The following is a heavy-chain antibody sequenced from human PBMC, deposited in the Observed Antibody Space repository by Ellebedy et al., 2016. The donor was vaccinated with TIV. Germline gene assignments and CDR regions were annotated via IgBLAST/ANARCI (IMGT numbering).Heavy chain of an antibody. V-gene: IGHV3-74*01. Sequence: GGSLRLXXAASGFSFSWHWMHWVRQAPGKGLVWVSRINNDGTATTYADSVKGRFTISRDDSQNTLFLQMNSLRAEDTAVYYCAKGASLWVTEASKIWGHGTKVTVSP. CDR3: AKGASLWVTEASKI. D-gene: IGHD3-16*01. CDR1: GFSFSWHW. CDR2: INNDGTAT. J-gene: IGHJ3*02.